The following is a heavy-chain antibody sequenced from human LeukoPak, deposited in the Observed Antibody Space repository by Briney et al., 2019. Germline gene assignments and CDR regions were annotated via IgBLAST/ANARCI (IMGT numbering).Heavy chain of an antibody. J-gene: IGHJ4*02. CDR1: GFTFSNAW. V-gene: IGHV3-15*01. CDR2: IKRKSDVRTT. Sequence: GGSLRLSCAASGFTFSNAWMSWVRQAPGKGLEGFGRIKRKSDVRTTDYAAPVKGRFAISRDDSNNKLYLQMNSLKPEDTAVYYCTSGYCSSTSCLNFDYWGQGTLVTVSS. D-gene: IGHD2-2*01. CDR3: TSGYCSSTSCLNFDY.